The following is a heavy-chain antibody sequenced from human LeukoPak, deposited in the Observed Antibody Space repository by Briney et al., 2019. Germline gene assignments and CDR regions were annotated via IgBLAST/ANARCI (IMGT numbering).Heavy chain of an antibody. CDR3: ARDLLPRVYGSGFDY. CDR2: ISRSGSTT. CDR1: GFTFSSYE. V-gene: IGHV3-48*03. D-gene: IGHD3-10*01. J-gene: IGHJ4*02. Sequence: GGSLRLSCAASGFTFSSYEMNWVRQAPGKGLEWVPYISRSGSTTYYPDSMKGRFTISRDNAKNSLYLQLNSLRAEDTAVYYCARDLLPRVYGSGFDYWGQGTLVTVSS.